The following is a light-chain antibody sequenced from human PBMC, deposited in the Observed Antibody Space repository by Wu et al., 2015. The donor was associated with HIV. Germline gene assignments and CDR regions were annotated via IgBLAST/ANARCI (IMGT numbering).Light chain of an antibody. Sequence: EIVLTQSPVTLSLSPGERATLSCRASQSVSSNLAWYQQKPGQAPRLLIYGASTRATGIPARFSGSGSGTEFTLTISSMQSEDFAVYYCQQYNNWPFGGTFGQGTKLEIK. J-gene: IGKJ2*01. CDR2: GAS. CDR1: QSVSSN. CDR3: QQYNNWPFGGT. V-gene: IGKV3-15*01.